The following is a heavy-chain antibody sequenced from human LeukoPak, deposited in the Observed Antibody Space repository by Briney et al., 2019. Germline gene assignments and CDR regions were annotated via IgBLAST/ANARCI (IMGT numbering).Heavy chain of an antibody. Sequence: SETLSLTCAVYGGSLSGYYWSWIRQPPGKGLEWIGEINHSGSTNYNPSLKSRVTISVDTSKNQFSLKLSSVTAADTAVYYCARGASPRWLRFAGLDYWGQGTLVTVSS. J-gene: IGHJ4*02. CDR1: GGSLSGYY. CDR2: INHSGST. D-gene: IGHD5-24*01. V-gene: IGHV4-34*01. CDR3: ARGASPRWLRFAGLDY.